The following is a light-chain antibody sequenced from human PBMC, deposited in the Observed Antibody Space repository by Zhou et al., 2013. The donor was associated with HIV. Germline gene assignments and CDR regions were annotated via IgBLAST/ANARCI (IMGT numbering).Light chain of an antibody. CDR1: QSISTY. Sequence: DIHMIQSPSSLSASVGDRVTITCRANQSISTYLNWYQHKSGKAPKLLIYAASSLQSGVPPRFSGSGSGTDFTLTINCLRPEDFATYYCQHTFTTPITFGGGTRVEIK. CDR3: QHTFTTPIT. CDR2: AAS. V-gene: IGKV1-39*01. J-gene: IGKJ4*01.